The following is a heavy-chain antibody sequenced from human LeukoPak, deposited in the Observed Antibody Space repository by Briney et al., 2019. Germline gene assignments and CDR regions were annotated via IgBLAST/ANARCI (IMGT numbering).Heavy chain of an antibody. CDR2: INSDGGST. J-gene: IGHJ4*02. CDR1: GFTFSSYW. Sequence: AGGSLRLSCAASGFTFSSYWMHWVRQAPGKGRVWVSRINSDGGSTSYADSVKGRFTISTDNAKNTLYLQMNSLRAEDTAVYYCARAGGFSEWLLADYFDYWGQGTLVTVSS. CDR3: ARAGGFSEWLLADYFDY. D-gene: IGHD3-3*01. V-gene: IGHV3-74*01.